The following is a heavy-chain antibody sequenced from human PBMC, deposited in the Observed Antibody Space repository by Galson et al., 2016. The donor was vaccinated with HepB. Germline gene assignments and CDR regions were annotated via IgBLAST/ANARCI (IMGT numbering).Heavy chain of an antibody. J-gene: IGHJ6*02. D-gene: IGHD6-6*01. Sequence: SVKVSCKASGYTFTTYALSWVRQAPGQGLEWMGWISAYNGNTNYAQKFQGRVTMTTDTSTSTAYMELRSLRPDDTAVYYCARRDGVAAQTYYYQYYGMDVWGQGTTVTVSS. V-gene: IGHV1-18*01. CDR2: ISAYNGNT. CDR3: ARRDGVAAQTYYYQYYGMDV. CDR1: GYTFTTYA.